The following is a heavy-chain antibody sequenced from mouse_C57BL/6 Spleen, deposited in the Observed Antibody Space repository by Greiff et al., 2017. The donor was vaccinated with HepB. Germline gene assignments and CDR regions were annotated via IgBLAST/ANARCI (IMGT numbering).Heavy chain of an antibody. V-gene: IGHV1S81*02. J-gene: IGHJ2*01. CDR3: ARIKKIVATYFDY. CDR1: GYTFTSYW. Sequence: QVQLQQSGAELVKAGASVKMSCKASGYTFTSYWMHWVKQRLGQGLEWFAETNPTNGRTYYNEKFKSKTTLTVHTSSSTAYMLLSGPTFEDSAVYYGARIKKIVATYFDYWGQGTTLTVSS. D-gene: IGHD1-1*01. CDR2: TNPTNGRT.